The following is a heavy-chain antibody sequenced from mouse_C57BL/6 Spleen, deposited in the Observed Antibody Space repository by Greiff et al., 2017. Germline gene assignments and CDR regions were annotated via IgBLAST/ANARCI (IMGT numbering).Heavy chain of an antibody. D-gene: IGHD2-2*01. CDR3: ARDYGYGWFAY. CDR2: ISSGSSTI. Sequence: EVQVVESGGGLVKPGGSLKLSCAASGFTFSDYGMHWVRQAPEKGLEWVGYISSGSSTIYYADTVKGRFTISRDNAKNTLFLQMTSLRSEDTAMYYCARDYGYGWFAYWGQGTLVTVSA. V-gene: IGHV5-17*01. J-gene: IGHJ3*01. CDR1: GFTFSDYG.